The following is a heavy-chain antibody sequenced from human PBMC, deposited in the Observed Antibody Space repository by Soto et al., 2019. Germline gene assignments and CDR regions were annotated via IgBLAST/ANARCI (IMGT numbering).Heavy chain of an antibody. V-gene: IGHV1-24*01. D-gene: IGHD2-15*01. CDR3: ATTLGYCSGGSCPMLFNIDY. Sequence: ASVKVSCKVSGYTLTELSMHWVRQAPGKGLEWMGGFDPEDGETIYAQKFQGRVTMTEDTSTDTAYMELSSLRSEDTAVYYCATTLGYCSGGSCPMLFNIDYWGQGTLVTVSS. J-gene: IGHJ4*02. CDR1: GYTLTELS. CDR2: FDPEDGET.